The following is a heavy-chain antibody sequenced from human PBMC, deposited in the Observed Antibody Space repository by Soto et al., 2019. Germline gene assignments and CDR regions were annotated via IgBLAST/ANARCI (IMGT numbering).Heavy chain of an antibody. CDR3: TRDYVGDNLSYYFHS. CDR1: GFTFGDSA. CDR2: IRSKPFGGTT. J-gene: IGHJ4*02. V-gene: IGHV3-49*04. D-gene: IGHD1-26*01. Sequence: GGSLRLSCTASGFTFGDSAMNWVRQAPGKGLEWVGFIRSKPFGGTTEYAASVKGRFTISRDDSKNIAYLQMDSLKTEDTAVYFCTRDYVGDNLSYYFHSWGQGTLVTVSS.